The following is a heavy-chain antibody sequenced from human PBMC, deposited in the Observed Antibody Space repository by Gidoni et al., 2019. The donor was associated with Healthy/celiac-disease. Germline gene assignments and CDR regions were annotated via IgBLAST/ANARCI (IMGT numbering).Heavy chain of an antibody. D-gene: IGHD2-15*01. J-gene: IGHJ4*02. CDR3: AKDPTEWWGPPNFDY. V-gene: IGHV3-9*01. CDR1: GFTFDDYA. Sequence: EVQLVESGGGWVQPGRSLRRSWAASGFTFDDYAMHWVRQAPGKGLEWVSGISWNSGSIGYADSVKGRFTVSRDNAKNSLYLQMNSLRAEATALYYCAKDPTEWWGPPNFDYWGQGTLVTVSS. CDR2: ISWNSGSI.